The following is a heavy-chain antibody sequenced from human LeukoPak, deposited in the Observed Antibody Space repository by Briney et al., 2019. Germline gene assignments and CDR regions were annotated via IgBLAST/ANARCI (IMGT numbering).Heavy chain of an antibody. V-gene: IGHV1-18*01. CDR3: ARGSRRDNCFDP. CDR2: ISPYSGNT. CDR1: GYTFTTYG. Sequence: ASVKVSCKSSGYTFTTYGISWVRQAPGQGLEWLGWISPYSGNTDYAQNLQDRVTMTIDTSTNTTYMELRSLRSDDTAVYYCARGSRRDNCFDPWGQGTLVTVSS. J-gene: IGHJ5*02. D-gene: IGHD1-14*01.